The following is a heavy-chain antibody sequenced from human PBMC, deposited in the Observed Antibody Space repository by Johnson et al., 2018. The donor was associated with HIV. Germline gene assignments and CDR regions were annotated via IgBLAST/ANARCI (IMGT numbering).Heavy chain of an antibody. CDR1: GFTFDDYA. CDR2: ISWNSGSI. Sequence: VQVVESGGGLVQPGRSLRLSCAASGFTFDDYAMHWVRQAPGKGLEWVSGISWNSGSIGYADSVKGRFTISRDNAKNSLYLQMNSLRAEDTALYYCAKAYHSVNDAFDIWGQGTMVTVSS. V-gene: IGHV3-9*01. J-gene: IGHJ3*02. CDR3: AKAYHSVNDAFDI.